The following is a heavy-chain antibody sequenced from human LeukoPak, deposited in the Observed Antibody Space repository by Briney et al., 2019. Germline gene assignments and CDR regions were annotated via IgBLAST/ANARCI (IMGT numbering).Heavy chain of an antibody. CDR3: AKAPVTTCRGAFCYPFDY. CDR2: ISPGSTRT. Sequence: GGSLRLSCAASGFSFNNFAMSWVRQAPGKGLEWVSAISPGSTRTYYAASVKGRFTISRDSSKNTLFLQMNRLRPEDAAVYYCAKAPVTTCRGAFCYPFDYWGLGTLVTVSS. D-gene: IGHD2-15*01. J-gene: IGHJ4*02. V-gene: IGHV3-23*01. CDR1: GFSFNNFA.